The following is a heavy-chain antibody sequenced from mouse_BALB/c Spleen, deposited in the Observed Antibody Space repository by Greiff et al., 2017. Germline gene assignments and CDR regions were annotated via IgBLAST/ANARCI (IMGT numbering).Heavy chain of an antibody. CDR3: ARYSGYGDYFWYFDV. CDR2: IAPGSGST. Sequence: DLVKPGASVKLSCKASGYTFTSYWINWIKQRPGQGLEWIGRIAPGSGSTYYNEMFKGKATLTVDTSSSTAYIQLSSLSSEDSAVYFYARYSGYGDYFWYFDVWGAGTTVTVSS. CDR1: GYTFTSYW. V-gene: IGHV1S41*01. D-gene: IGHD3-2*02. J-gene: IGHJ1*01.